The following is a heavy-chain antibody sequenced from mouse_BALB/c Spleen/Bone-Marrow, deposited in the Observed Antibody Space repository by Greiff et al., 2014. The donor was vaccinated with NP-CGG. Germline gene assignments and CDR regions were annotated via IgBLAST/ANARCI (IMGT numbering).Heavy chain of an antibody. V-gene: IGHV3-1*02. D-gene: IGHD2-4*01. CDR2: IHYSGST. J-gene: IGHJ3*01. CDR1: GYSITSGYN. CDR3: ARDYDYPWFAY. Sequence: EVQGVESGPDLVKPSQSLSLTCTVPGYSITSGYNWHWIRQFPGNKLEWMGYIHYSGSTDYNPSLKSRISITRDTSKNQFFLQLISVTTEDTATYYCARDYDYPWFAYWGQGTLVTVSA.